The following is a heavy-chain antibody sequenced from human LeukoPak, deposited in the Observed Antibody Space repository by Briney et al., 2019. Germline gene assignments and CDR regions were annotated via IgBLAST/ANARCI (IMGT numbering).Heavy chain of an antibody. D-gene: IGHD4-23*01. J-gene: IGHJ6*03. Sequence: PSETLSLTCAVYGGSFSGYYWSWIRQPPGKGLEWIGEINHSGSTNYDPSLRSRVTISLDTSKNQFSLKLSSVTAADTAVYYCARGGGYYYMDVWGEGTTVTVSS. CDR2: INHSGST. V-gene: IGHV4-34*01. CDR1: GGSFSGYY. CDR3: ARGGGYYYMDV.